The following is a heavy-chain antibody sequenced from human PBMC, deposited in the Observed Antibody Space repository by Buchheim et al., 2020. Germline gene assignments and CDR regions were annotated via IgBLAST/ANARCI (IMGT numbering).Heavy chain of an antibody. J-gene: IGHJ4*02. CDR2: INHSGST. V-gene: IGHV4-34*01. D-gene: IGHD5-18*01. Sequence: QVQLQQWGAGLLKPSETLSLTCAVYGGSFSGYYWSWIRQPPGKGLEWIGEINHSGSTNYNPSLKSRVTISVDTSKNQFSLKLSSVTAADTAVYYCARARSTIRGYSYGYLDYWGQGTL. CDR1: GGSFSGYY. CDR3: ARARSTIRGYSYGYLDY.